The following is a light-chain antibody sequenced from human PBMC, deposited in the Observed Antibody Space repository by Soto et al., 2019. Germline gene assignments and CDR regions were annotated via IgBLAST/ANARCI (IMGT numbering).Light chain of an antibody. CDR3: QSYDTSLSAVV. J-gene: IGLJ2*01. CDR2: GND. V-gene: IGLV1-40*01. CDR1: SSNIGAGSD. Sequence: QSVLTQPPSVSGAPGQGVTISCTGSSSNIGAGSDVHWYQQLPGTAPKLLIYGNDNRPSGVPDRFSGSKSGTSASLAITGLQAGDEADYYCQSYDTSLSAVVFGGGTKLNVL.